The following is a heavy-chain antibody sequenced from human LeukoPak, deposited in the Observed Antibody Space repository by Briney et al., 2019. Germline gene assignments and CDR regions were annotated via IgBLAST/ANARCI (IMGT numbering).Heavy chain of an antibody. CDR3: ARDSGYDLTLYFDY. Sequence: ASVKVSCKASGYTFTTYGISWVRQAPGHGLEWMGWISAYNGNTNYAQKLQGRVTMTTDTSTSTAYVELRSLRSDDTAVYYCARDSGYDLTLYFDYWGQGTLVTVSS. J-gene: IGHJ4*02. V-gene: IGHV1-18*01. CDR1: GYTFTTYG. CDR2: ISAYNGNT. D-gene: IGHD5-12*01.